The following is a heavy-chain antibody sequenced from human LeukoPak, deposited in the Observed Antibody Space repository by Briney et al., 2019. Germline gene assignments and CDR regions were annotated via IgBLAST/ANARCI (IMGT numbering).Heavy chain of an antibody. CDR1: GLTISNNF. J-gene: IGHJ1*01. V-gene: IGHV3-66*01. CDR3: ARDTDYYGSGRHGYFDH. Sequence: GGSLRLSCAASGLTISNNFMGWVRLAPGKGLEWVSLIYSGGSTYSAESVKSRFTISRDNSNTPLHLQMNSLRVEDTAVYYCARDTDYYGSGRHGYFDHWGQGTLVTVSS. D-gene: IGHD3-10*01. CDR2: IYSGGST.